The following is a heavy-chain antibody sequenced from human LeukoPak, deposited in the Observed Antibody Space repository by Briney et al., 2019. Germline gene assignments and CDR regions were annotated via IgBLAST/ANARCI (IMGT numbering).Heavy chain of an antibody. CDR1: GFSFSIYW. CDR2: IKQDGSEK. J-gene: IGHJ4*02. D-gene: IGHD3-10*01. CDR3: EREVYYGSGTHQDY. Sequence: GGSLRLSCAVSGFSFSIYWMSWARQAPGRGLEWVANIKQDGSEKYYVDSVKGRFTISRDNAKNSLYLQMNSLSAEDTAVYYCEREVYYGSGTHQDYWGKGTLVTVSS. V-gene: IGHV3-7*03.